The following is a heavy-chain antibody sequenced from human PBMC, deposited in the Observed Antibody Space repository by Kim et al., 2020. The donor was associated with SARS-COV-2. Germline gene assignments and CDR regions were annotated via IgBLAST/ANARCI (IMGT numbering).Heavy chain of an antibody. CDR2: ISYDGSNE. CDR1: GFTFSSYA. Sequence: GGSLRLSCAASGFTFSSYAMHWVRQAPGKGLEWVAVISYDGSNEYYADSVKGRFTISRDNSKNTLYLQMNSLRAEDTAVYYCARKELWLGFDYWGQGTLVTVSS. V-gene: IGHV3-30*04. CDR3: ARKELWLGFDY. J-gene: IGHJ4*02. D-gene: IGHD5-18*01.